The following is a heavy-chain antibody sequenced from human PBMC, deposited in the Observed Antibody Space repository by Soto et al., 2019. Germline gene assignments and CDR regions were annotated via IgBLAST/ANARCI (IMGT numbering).Heavy chain of an antibody. D-gene: IGHD3-3*01. V-gene: IGHV3-7*01. CDR2: IKQDGSEK. CDR1: GFTFSSYW. J-gene: IGHJ4*02. Sequence: GGSLRLSCAASGFTFSSYWMSWFRQAPGKGLEWVANIKQDGSEKYYVDSVKGRFTISRDNAKNSLYLQMNSLRAEDTAVYYCARELDFWRGYFDYWGQGTLVTVSS. CDR3: ARELDFWRGYFDY.